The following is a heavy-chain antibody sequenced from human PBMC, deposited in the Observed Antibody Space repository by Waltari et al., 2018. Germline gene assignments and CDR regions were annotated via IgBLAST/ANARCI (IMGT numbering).Heavy chain of an antibody. V-gene: IGHV3-30-3*01. D-gene: IGHD3-3*02. CDR2: ISYDGSNK. CDR3: ARVDSFLADSNQDY. J-gene: IGHJ4*02. Sequence: QVQLVESGGGVVQPGRSLRLSCAASGFTFSSYAMHWVRQAPGKRLEWVAVISYDGSNKYYADSVKGRFTISRDNSKNTLYLQMNSLRAEDTAVYYCARVDSFLADSNQDYWGQGTLVTVSS. CDR1: GFTFSSYA.